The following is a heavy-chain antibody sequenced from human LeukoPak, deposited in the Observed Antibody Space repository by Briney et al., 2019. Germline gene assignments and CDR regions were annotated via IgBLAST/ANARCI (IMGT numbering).Heavy chain of an antibody. J-gene: IGHJ4*02. CDR1: GYTFTSYG. V-gene: IGHV1-18*01. Sequence: ASVKVSCKASGYTFTSYGISWVRQAPGQGLEWMGWISGYNGNTNFAQKLQGRVAVTTDTSTSTAYMDLRSLRSDDTAVYYCARDQSFGSGSFQDFWGQGTLVTVSS. CDR2: ISGYNGNT. CDR3: ARDQSFGSGSFQDF. D-gene: IGHD3-10*01.